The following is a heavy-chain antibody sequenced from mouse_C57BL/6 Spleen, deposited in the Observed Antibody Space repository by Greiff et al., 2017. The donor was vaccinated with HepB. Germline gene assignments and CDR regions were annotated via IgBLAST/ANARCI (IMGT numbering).Heavy chain of an antibody. V-gene: IGHV1-64*01. CDR2: IHPNSGST. CDR3: ARFYDYTDYFGY. J-gene: IGHJ2*01. D-gene: IGHD2-4*01. Sequence: QVQLQQPGAELVKPGASVKLSCKASGYTFTSYWMHWVKQRPGQGLEWIGMIHPNSGSTNYNEKFKSKATLTVDKSSSTAYMQLSSLTSEDSAVYYCARFYDYTDYFGYWGQGTTLTVSS. CDR1: GYTFTSYW.